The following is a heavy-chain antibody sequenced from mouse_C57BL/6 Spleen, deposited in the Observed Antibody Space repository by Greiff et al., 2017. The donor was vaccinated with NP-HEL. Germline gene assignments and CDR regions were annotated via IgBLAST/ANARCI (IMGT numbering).Heavy chain of an antibody. CDR3: ARSGNFYFDY. CDR1: GFTFTDYY. CDR2: IRNKANGYTT. Sequence: EVKLVESGGGLVQPGGSLSLSCAASGFTFTDYYMSWVRQPPGKALEWLGFIRNKANGYTTEYSASVKGRFTISRDNSQSILYLQMNALRAEDSATYYCARSGNFYFDYWGQGTTLTVSS. V-gene: IGHV7-3*01. J-gene: IGHJ2*01. D-gene: IGHD2-1*01.